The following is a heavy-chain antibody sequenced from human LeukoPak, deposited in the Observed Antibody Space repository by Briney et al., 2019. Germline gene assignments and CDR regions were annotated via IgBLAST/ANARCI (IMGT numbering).Heavy chain of an antibody. CDR3: ARAPRFRLVGVPKGPFDP. Sequence: GGSLRLSCAASGFTFIDYYMTWIRQAPGKGLEWVSYISISGRTIYYAGSVKGGCTISRDNGTNSLDLQKNSLRAEDTAVYYCARAPRFRLVGVPKGPFDPWGQGTLVTVSS. J-gene: IGHJ5*02. CDR2: ISISGRTI. CDR1: GFTFIDYY. V-gene: IGHV3-11*01. D-gene: IGHD3-10*01.